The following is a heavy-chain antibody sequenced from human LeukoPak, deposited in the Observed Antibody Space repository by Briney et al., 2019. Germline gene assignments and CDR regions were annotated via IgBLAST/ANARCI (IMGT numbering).Heavy chain of an antibody. J-gene: IGHJ4*02. CDR2: INHSGST. CDR3: AGVNYLAPFDY. V-gene: IGHV4-34*01. CDR1: GGSFSGYY. D-gene: IGHD1-7*01. Sequence: SETLSLTCAVYGGSFSGYYWSWIRQPPGKGLEWIGEINHSGSTNYNPSLKSRVTISVDTSKNQFYLKLTSVTAADTAVYYCAGVNYLAPFDYWGQGTQVTVSS.